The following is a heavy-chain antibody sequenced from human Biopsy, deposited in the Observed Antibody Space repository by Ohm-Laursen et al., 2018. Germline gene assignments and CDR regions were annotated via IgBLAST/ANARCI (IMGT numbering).Heavy chain of an antibody. CDR2: IFYSGTT. CDR1: GVSISVDGYY. D-gene: IGHD3-10*01. J-gene: IGHJ5*02. CDR3: ARIYFYGLGSSDYFFDP. Sequence: GTLSLTCTVSGVSISVDGYYWGWVRQPPGKGLEWLATIFYSGTTYFSRTLESRLTISQDTSSNQFSLRLKYLTAADTGVYYCARIYFYGLGSSDYFFDPWGQGTLVTVSS. V-gene: IGHV4-39*01.